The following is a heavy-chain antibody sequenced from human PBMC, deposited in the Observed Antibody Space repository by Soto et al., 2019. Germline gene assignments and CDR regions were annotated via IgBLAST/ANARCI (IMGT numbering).Heavy chain of an antibody. D-gene: IGHD5-18*01. Sequence: GGSLRLSCAASGFTFSSSSMNWVRQAPGRGLEWVSSISGSSTYIYYADSLKGRFTISRDNAKNSLYLQINSLRAEDTAVYYCARDQGSYGYLGYFDYWGQGTLVTVSS. V-gene: IGHV3-21*01. CDR3: ARDQGSYGYLGYFDY. CDR1: GFTFSSSS. J-gene: IGHJ4*02. CDR2: ISGSSTYI.